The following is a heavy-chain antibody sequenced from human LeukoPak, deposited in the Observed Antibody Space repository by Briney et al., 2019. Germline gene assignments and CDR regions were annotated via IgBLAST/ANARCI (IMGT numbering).Heavy chain of an antibody. V-gene: IGHV4-39*07. J-gene: IGHJ4*02. D-gene: IGHD3-16*01. CDR3: ARDLRPGDY. CDR2: IYSSENT. Sequence: SETLSLTCAVSGASISSSNYYWGWVRQSPGKGLEWIGNIYSSENTYYNASLKSRVTISVDTSKNQFYLKLSSVTAADTAVYYCARDLRPGDYWGQGTLVTVSS. CDR1: GASISSSNYY.